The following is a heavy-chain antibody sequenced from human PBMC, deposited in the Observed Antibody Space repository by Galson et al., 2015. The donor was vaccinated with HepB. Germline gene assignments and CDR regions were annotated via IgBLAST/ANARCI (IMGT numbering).Heavy chain of an antibody. D-gene: IGHD6-6*01. CDR3: AKVDRTYSSSSGAYYYYGLDV. J-gene: IGHJ6*02. CDR2: ISGSGGST. Sequence: SLRLSCAASRFTFSNYAMSWVRQAPGKGLEWVSGISGSGGSTDYADSVKGRFAISRDNSKNTLYLQMNSLRAEDTAVYYCAKVDRTYSSSSGAYYYYGLDVWGQGTTVTVSS. CDR1: RFTFSNYA. V-gene: IGHV3-23*01.